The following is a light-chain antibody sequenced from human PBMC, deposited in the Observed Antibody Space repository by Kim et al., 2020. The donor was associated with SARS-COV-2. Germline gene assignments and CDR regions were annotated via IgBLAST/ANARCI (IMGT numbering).Light chain of an antibody. J-gene: IGKJ4*01. CDR2: AAS. V-gene: IGKV1-39*01. Sequence: DIQMTQSPSSLSTSIGDRITITCRASQSISTYLNWYQQKPGKAPKLLIYAASNLQSGVPPRFSGSGSGTDFTLTVSSLQVEDFATYYCQQSYNPPLTFGGGTKVDIK. CDR3: QQSYNPPLT. CDR1: QSISTY.